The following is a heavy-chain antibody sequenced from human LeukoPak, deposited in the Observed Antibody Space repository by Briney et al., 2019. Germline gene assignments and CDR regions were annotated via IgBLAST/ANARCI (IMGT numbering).Heavy chain of an antibody. CDR2: ISNDGDT. V-gene: IGHV3-53*01. D-gene: IGHD3-16*02. J-gene: IGHJ5*02. Sequence: GGSLRLSCAASGFTVSSNYMSWVRQGPGKGLECVSVISNDGDTYYADSVKGRFTISRDTSKNTVSLQMNSLRAEDTALYYCARDVYDDYVWGSYRPNWFDPWGQGTLVTVSS. CDR1: GFTVSSNY. CDR3: ARDVYDDYVWGSYRPNWFDP.